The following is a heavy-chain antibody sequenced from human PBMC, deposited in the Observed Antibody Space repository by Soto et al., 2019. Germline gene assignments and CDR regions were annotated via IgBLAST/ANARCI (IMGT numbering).Heavy chain of an antibody. D-gene: IGHD5-18*01. CDR2: ISGSGGST. CDR3: AKLKDTAMESQYYYYGMDV. Sequence: GGSLRLSCAASGFTFSSYAMSWVRQAPGKGLEWVSAISGSGGSTYYADSVKGRFTISRDNSKNTLYLQMNSLRAEDTAVYYCAKLKDTAMESQYYYYGMDVWGQGTTVTVSS. V-gene: IGHV3-23*01. J-gene: IGHJ6*02. CDR1: GFTFSSYA.